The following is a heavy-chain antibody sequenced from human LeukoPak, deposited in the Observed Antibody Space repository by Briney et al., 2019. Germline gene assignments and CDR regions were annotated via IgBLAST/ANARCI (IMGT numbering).Heavy chain of an antibody. CDR1: GYSFTTYG. V-gene: IGHV1-18*01. CDR3: ARDVHSSGYYDNDY. CDR2: ISAYSGNT. D-gene: IGHD3-22*01. Sequence: ASVKVSCKASGYSFTTYGISWVRQAPGQGLERMGWISAYSGNTNYAQKLQGRVTMTIDISTSTAYMELRSLRSDDTAVYYCARDVHSSGYYDNDYWGQGTLVTVSS. J-gene: IGHJ4*02.